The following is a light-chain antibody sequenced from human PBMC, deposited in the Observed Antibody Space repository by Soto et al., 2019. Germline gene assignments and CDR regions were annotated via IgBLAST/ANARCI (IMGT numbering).Light chain of an antibody. V-gene: IGKV3-15*01. CDR1: QSVATN. CDR2: GAS. J-gene: IGKJ1*01. CDR3: QHYNNSPWT. Sequence: EIVMTQSPATLSVSPGERATLSCRASQSVATNLAWYQQKPGQPPRLLIYGASTRATGIPARFSGSGSGTEFTLTISSLQSVYFAVYSSQHYNNSPWTSLQGTKV.